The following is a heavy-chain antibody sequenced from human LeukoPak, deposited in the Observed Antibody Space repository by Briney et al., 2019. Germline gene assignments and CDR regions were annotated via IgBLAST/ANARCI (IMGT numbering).Heavy chain of an antibody. V-gene: IGHV4-34*01. J-gene: IGHJ4*02. D-gene: IGHD6-13*01. Sequence: RPSETLSLTCAVYGGSFSGYYWGWIRQPPGNGREWIGEINHSGSTNYNPSLKSRVTISVDTSKNQFSLKLSSVTAADTAVYYCARAFYSSSWYDYWGQGTLVTVSS. CDR3: ARAFYSSSWYDY. CDR1: GGSFSGYY. CDR2: INHSGST.